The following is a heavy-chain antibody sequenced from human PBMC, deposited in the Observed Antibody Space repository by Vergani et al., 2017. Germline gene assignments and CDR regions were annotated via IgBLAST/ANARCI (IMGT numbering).Heavy chain of an antibody. J-gene: IGHJ3*02. V-gene: IGHV4-39*01. D-gene: IGHD6-13*01. CDR1: GDSINPSSSF. CDR3: ARPRNIAAAGTGDAFDI. Sequence: QLQLQESGPGLVKPSETLSLTCIVSGDSINPSSSFWGWIRQSPGKGLEWIGSINYVGSTYYNPSLKSRVTISVDTSKNQFSLKLSSVTAADTAVYYCARPRNIAAAGTGDAFDIWGQGTMVTVSS. CDR2: INYVGST.